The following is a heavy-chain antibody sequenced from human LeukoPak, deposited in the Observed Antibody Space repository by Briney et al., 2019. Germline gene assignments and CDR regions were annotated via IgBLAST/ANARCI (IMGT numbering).Heavy chain of an antibody. Sequence: GGSLRLSCAASGFTFSIYPMSWVRQAPGKGLEWVSGISGSGGSTFYADSVKGRFTISRDNARNTLSLQMNSLTIEDTAVYYCVVVVEPPDSDGFDVWGQGTMITVSS. D-gene: IGHD1-14*01. V-gene: IGHV3-23*01. J-gene: IGHJ3*01. CDR1: GFTFSIYP. CDR2: ISGSGGST. CDR3: VVVVEPPDSDGFDV.